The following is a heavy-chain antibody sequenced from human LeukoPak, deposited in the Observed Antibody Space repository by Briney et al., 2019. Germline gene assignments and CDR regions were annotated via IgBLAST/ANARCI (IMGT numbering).Heavy chain of an antibody. D-gene: IGHD3-22*01. CDR3: ARRYYYDSSGYPRSLDWFDP. CDR1: GRSISSSSYC. CDR2: IYYSGST. J-gene: IGHJ5*02. Sequence: SEALSLTCTVSGRSISSSSYCWGWLRQPPGKGLEWIGRIYYSGSTYYNPSLKRRVPKSVDTSKNQFSLKLSSVTAADTAVYYCARRYYYDSSGYPRSLDWFDPWGQGTLVTVSS. V-gene: IGHV4-39*01.